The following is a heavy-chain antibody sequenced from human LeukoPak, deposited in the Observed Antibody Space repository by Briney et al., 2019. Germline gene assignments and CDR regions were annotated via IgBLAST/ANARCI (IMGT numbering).Heavy chain of an antibody. CDR2: ISYDGSNK. Sequence: GGSLRLSCAASGFTFSSYAMHWVRQAPGKGLEWVAVISYDGSNKYYADSVKGRFTISRDNSKNTLYPQMNSLRAEDTAVYYCAVIPYDSSGYSSAFDIWGQGTMVTVSS. CDR1: GFTFSSYA. CDR3: AVIPYDSSGYSSAFDI. J-gene: IGHJ3*02. V-gene: IGHV3-30-3*01. D-gene: IGHD3-22*01.